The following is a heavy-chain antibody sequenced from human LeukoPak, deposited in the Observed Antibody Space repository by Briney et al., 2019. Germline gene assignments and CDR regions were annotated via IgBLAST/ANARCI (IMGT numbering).Heavy chain of an antibody. CDR2: IYSGGDK. CDR3: GGYSSLDH. CDR1: GFSVSNNY. D-gene: IGHD3-22*01. Sequence: GGSLRLSCAASGFSVSNNYMSWVRQAPGKGLEWVSLIYSGGDKRYAASVKGRFTISRDNSKNTLYLQMDGLRVKDTAVYYCGGYSSLDHWGQGTLVTVSS. V-gene: IGHV3-53*01. J-gene: IGHJ4*02.